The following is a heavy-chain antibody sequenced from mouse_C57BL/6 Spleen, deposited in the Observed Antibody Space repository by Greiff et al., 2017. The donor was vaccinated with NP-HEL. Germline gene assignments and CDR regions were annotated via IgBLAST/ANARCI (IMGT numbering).Heavy chain of an antibody. D-gene: IGHD1-1*01. Sequence: EVQRVESGGGLVKPGGSLKLSCAASGFTFSSYAMSWVRQTPEKRLEWVATISDGGSYTYYPDNVKGRFTISRDNAKNNLYLQMSHLKSEDTAMYYCARDGTTVVPYFDYWGQGTTLTVSS. V-gene: IGHV5-4*01. CDR1: GFTFSSYA. CDR3: ARDGTTVVPYFDY. J-gene: IGHJ2*01. CDR2: ISDGGSYT.